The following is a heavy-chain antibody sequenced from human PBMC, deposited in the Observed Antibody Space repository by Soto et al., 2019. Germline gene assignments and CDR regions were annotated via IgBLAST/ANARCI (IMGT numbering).Heavy chain of an antibody. D-gene: IGHD1-1*01. J-gene: IGHJ3*01. CDR2: ISASSTYT. CDR1: GFTFTDYY. CDR3: ATWHEREHAYDV. V-gene: IGHV3-11*03. Sequence: GGSLRLSCAASGFTFTDYYMSWIRQAPGKGLEWISYISASSTYTNYADSVKGRFTISSDSSKTTVYLQMNDLRPDDTAVYYCATWHEREHAYDVWGQGTTVTVSS.